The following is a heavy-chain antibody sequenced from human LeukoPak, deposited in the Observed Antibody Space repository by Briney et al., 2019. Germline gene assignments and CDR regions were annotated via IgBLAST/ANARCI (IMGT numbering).Heavy chain of an antibody. CDR1: GYTFTSYY. CDR2: INPSGGST. J-gene: IGHJ3*02. D-gene: IGHD5-18*01. V-gene: IGHV1-46*01. Sequence: GASVKVSCKASGYTFTSYYMHWVRQAPGQGLEWMGIINPSGGSTSYAQKFQGRVTMTRDTSTSKVYMELSSLRSEDTAVYYCARDWRGYSYAVPYDAFDIWGQGTMVTVSS. CDR3: ARDWRGYSYAVPYDAFDI.